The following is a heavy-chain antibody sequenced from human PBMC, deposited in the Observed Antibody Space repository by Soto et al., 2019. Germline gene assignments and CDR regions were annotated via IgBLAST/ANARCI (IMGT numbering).Heavy chain of an antibody. D-gene: IGHD2-15*01. CDR1: GYTFTSYG. CDR2: ISAYNGNT. J-gene: IGHJ5*02. V-gene: IGHV1-18*04. Sequence: QVQLVQSGAEVKKPGASVKGSCKASGYTFTSYGISWGRQAPGQGLEWMGWISAYNGNTNYAQKLQGRVTMTTDTSQSTDYMELRSLRSDDTAVYYCATRYCSGGSCYWFDPWGQGTLVTVSS. CDR3: ATRYCSGGSCYWFDP.